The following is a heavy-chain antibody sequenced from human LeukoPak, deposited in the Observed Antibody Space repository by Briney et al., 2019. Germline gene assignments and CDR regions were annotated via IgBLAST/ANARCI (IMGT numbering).Heavy chain of an antibody. V-gene: IGHV4-59*01. CDR1: GGSISSYY. CDR2: IYYSGST. J-gene: IGHJ6*03. Sequence: SETLSLTCTASGGSISSYYWSWIRQPPGKGLEWIGYIYYSGSTNYNPSLKSRVTMSVDTSKNQFSLELSSVTAADTAVYYCARGDYYYYYYMDVWGKGTTVTVSS. CDR3: ARGDYYYYYYMDV.